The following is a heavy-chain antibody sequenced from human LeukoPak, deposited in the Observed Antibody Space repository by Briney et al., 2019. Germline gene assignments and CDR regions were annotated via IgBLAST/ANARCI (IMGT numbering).Heavy chain of an antibody. CDR1: VGTFSSYA. D-gene: IGHD1-26*01. Sequence: ASVKVSCKASVGTFSSYAISWVRQAPGQGLEWMGGIIPIFGTANYAQKFQGRVTITADESTSTAYMELSSLRSEDTAVYYCALGLELRGDAFDIWGQGTMVTVSS. V-gene: IGHV1-69*13. CDR3: ALGLELRGDAFDI. J-gene: IGHJ3*02. CDR2: IIPIFGTA.